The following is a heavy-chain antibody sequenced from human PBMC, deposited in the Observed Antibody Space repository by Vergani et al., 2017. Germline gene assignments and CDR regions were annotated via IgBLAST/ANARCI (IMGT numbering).Heavy chain of an antibody. D-gene: IGHD3-3*01. CDR1: GGSFSGYY. CDR3: ARGLYYDFWSGRNWFDP. CDR2: INHSGST. J-gene: IGHJ5*02. Sequence: QVQLPQWGAGLLKPSETLSLTCAVYGGSFSGYYWSWIRQPPGKGLEWIGEINHSGSTNYNPSLKSRVTISVDTSKNQFSVKLSSLTAADTAVYYCARGLYYDFWSGRNWFDPWGQGTLVTVSS. V-gene: IGHV4-34*01.